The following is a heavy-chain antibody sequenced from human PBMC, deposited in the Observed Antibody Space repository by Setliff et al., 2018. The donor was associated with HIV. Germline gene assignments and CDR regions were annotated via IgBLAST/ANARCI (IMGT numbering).Heavy chain of an antibody. D-gene: IGHD6-13*01. CDR1: GGTLSNYV. J-gene: IGHJ3*02. CDR2: IIPMYNIP. V-gene: IGHV1-69*13. CDR3: ARDQTGVAAAAFGGGSAWSDEGFDI. Sequence: ASVKVSCKISGGTLSNYVITWVRQAPGQGLEWMGMIIPMYNIPAYAQKFQGRVAFTADESTSTAYMELSSLSSEDTAVYYCARDQTGVAAAAFGGGSAWSDEGFDIWGQGTMVTVSS.